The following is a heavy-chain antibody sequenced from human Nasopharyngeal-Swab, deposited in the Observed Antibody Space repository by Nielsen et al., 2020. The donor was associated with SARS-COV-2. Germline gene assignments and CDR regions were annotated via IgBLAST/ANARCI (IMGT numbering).Heavy chain of an antibody. D-gene: IGHD6-13*01. CDR1: GFTFSSYS. Sequence: SLKISSAASGFTFSSYSMHWVRQAPGKGLEWVAVISYDGSNKYYADAVKGRFIISRDNSKNTLYLQMNSLRAEDTAVYYCGASSRAFDIWGQGTMVTVSS. V-gene: IGHV3-30-3*01. CDR3: GASSRAFDI. J-gene: IGHJ3*02. CDR2: ISYDGSNK.